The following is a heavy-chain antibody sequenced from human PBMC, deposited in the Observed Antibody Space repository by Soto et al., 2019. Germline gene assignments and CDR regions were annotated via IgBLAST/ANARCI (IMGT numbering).Heavy chain of an antibody. V-gene: IGHV3-23*01. Sequence: GGSLRLSCAASGFTFSSYAMSWVRQAPGKGLEWVSAISGSGGSTYYADSVKGRFTISRDNSKNTLYLQMNSLRAEDTAVYYCAKGTVGATYYYGMDVWDQGTTVTVSS. CDR3: AKGTVGATYYYGMDV. CDR1: GFTFSSYA. CDR2: ISGSGGST. J-gene: IGHJ6*02. D-gene: IGHD1-26*01.